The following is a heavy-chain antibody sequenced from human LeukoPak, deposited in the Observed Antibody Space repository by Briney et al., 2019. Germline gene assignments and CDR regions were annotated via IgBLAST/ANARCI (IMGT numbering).Heavy chain of an antibody. CDR1: GFTISTYA. CDR2: VSGSGGNT. J-gene: IGHJ4*02. CDR3: AKSGLSRFDY. Sequence: GGSLRLSCAASGFTISTYAMSWVRQAPGKGLEWVSSVSGSGGNTHYADSVKGRFTISRDNSKNTLSLQMNGLRAEDTAVYYCAKSGLSRFDYWGQGTLVTVSS. V-gene: IGHV3-23*01. D-gene: IGHD4/OR15-4a*01.